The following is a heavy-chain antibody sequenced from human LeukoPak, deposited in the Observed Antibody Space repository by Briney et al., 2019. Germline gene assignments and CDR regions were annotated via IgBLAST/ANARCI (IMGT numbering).Heavy chain of an antibody. CDR2: INPNSGGT. D-gene: IGHD6-13*01. J-gene: IGHJ3*02. CDR3: ARDQGIAAAGTSAFDI. CDR1: GYTFTGYY. Sequence: PGASVKVSCKASGYTFTGYYMHWVRQAPGQGLEWMGWINPNSGGTNYAQKFQGRVTMTRDTSISTAYMELSRLRPDDTAVYYCARDQGIAAAGTSAFDIWGQGTMVTVSS. V-gene: IGHV1-2*02.